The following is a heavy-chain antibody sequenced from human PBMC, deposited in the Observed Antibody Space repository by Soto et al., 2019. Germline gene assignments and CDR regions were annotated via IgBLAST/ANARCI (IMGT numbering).Heavy chain of an antibody. CDR2: VDPTDSYS. J-gene: IGHJ4*02. Sequence: ESLKISCKGSGYSFTNYWITWVRQMPGKGLEWLGRVDPTDSYSNYSPSFQGHVTISADKSISTAYLQWSSLKASDTAMYYCARVPGREADFDYWGQGTLVTVSS. CDR3: ARVPGREADFDY. CDR1: GYSFTNYW. D-gene: IGHD1-26*01. V-gene: IGHV5-10-1*01.